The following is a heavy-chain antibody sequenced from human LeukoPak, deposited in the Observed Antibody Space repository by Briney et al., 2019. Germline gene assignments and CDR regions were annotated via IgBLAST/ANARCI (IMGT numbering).Heavy chain of an antibody. CDR1: GGTFSSHT. CDR3: AREAITTSDY. CDR2: ISAYNGNT. Sequence: WASVKVSCKASGGTFSSHTINWVRQAPGQGLEWMGWISAYNGNTNYAQKLQGRVTMTTDTSTSTAYMELRSLRSDDTAVYYCAREAITTSDYWGQGTLVTVSS. V-gene: IGHV1-18*01. J-gene: IGHJ4*02. D-gene: IGHD4-11*01.